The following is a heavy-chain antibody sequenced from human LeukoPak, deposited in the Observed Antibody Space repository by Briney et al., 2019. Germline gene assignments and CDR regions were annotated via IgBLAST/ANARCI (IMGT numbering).Heavy chain of an antibody. Sequence: GGSLRLSCAASGFTFDDYAMHWVRQAPGKGLEWVSGINWNGGSTGYADSVKGRFSISRDNAKNALYLQMNSLRAEDTALYYCASGVVAANYFDYWGQGTLVTVSS. J-gene: IGHJ4*02. CDR3: ASGVVAANYFDY. CDR1: GFTFDDYA. D-gene: IGHD2-15*01. V-gene: IGHV3-20*04. CDR2: INWNGGST.